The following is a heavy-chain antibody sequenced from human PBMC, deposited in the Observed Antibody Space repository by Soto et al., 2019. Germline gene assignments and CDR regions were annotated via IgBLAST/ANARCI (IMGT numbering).Heavy chain of an antibody. V-gene: IGHV3-53*04. CDR2: IYSGGTT. J-gene: IGHJ6*03. D-gene: IGHD3-10*01. CDR1: GFTVNSNY. Sequence: PGGSLRLSCVASGFTVNSNYMSWVRQAPGKGLEWVSVIYSGGTTYYADSVKGRFTISRHNSEDTLYLQMNGLKTDDTAVYYCARAAWGLWFGYMDVWGKGTTVTVSS. CDR3: ARAAWGLWFGYMDV.